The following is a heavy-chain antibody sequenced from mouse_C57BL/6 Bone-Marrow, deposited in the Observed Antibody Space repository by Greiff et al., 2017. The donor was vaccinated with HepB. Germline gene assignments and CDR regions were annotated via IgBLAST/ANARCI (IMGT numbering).Heavy chain of an antibody. CDR2: IDPSDSET. CDR3: ARWRGYDPWYFDV. V-gene: IGHV1-52*01. J-gene: IGHJ1*03. CDR1: GYTFTSYW. Sequence: VQLQQPGAELVRPGSSVKLSCKASGYTFTSYWMHWVKQRPIQGLEWIGNIDPSDSETHYNQKFKDKATLIVDKSSSTAYMPLSSLTSEDSAVYYCARWRGYDPWYFDVWGTGTTVTVSS. D-gene: IGHD2-3*01.